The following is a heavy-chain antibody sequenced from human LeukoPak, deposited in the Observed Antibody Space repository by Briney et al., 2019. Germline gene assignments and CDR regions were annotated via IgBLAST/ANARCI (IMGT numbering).Heavy chain of an antibody. CDR1: GYTLTSYA. Sequence: ASVKVSCKASGYTLTSYAISWVRQAPGQGLEWMGGIIPIFGTANYAQKFQGRVTITADESTSTAYMELSSLRSEDTAVYYCARGGHSSSSADYWGQGTLVTVSS. J-gene: IGHJ4*02. D-gene: IGHD6-6*01. CDR3: ARGGHSSSSADY. V-gene: IGHV1-69*13. CDR2: IIPIFGTA.